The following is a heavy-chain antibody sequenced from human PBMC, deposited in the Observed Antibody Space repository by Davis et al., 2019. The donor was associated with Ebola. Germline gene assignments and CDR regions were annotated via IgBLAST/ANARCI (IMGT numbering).Heavy chain of an antibody. CDR3: ARDLLNYYDSSGSWFDP. CDR1: GYIFTSYA. J-gene: IGHJ5*02. CDR2: ISAYNGNT. V-gene: IGHV1-18*01. Sequence: AASVKVSCKASGYIFTSYAMHWVRQAPGQGLEWMGWISAYNGNTNYAQKLQGRVTMTTDTSTSTAYMELRSLRSDDTAVYYCARDLLNYYDSSGSWFDPWGQGTLVTVSS. D-gene: IGHD3-22*01.